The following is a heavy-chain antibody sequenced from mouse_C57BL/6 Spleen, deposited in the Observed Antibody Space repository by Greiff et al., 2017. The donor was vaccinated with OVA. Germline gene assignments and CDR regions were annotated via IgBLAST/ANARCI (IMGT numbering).Heavy chain of an antibody. V-gene: IGHV2-6-1*01. D-gene: IGHD2-3*01. CDR3: ARQDIDGYFPFAY. CDR2: IWSDGST. J-gene: IGHJ3*01. Sequence: VKLMESGPGLVAPSQSLSITCTVSGFSLTSYGVHWVRQPPGKGLEWLVVIWSDGSTTYNSALKSRLSISKDNSKSQVFLKMNSLQNDDTAMYYCARQDIDGYFPFAYWGQGTLVTVSA. CDR1: GFSLTSYG.